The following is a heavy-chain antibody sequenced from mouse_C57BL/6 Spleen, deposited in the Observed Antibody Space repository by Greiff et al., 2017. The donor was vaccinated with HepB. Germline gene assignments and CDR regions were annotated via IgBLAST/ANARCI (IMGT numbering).Heavy chain of an antibody. V-gene: IGHV5-17*01. CDR2: ISSGSSTI. CDR1: GFTFSDYG. D-gene: IGHD2-5*01. J-gene: IGHJ3*01. Sequence: EVKLVESGGGLVKPGGSLKLSCAASGFTFSDYGMHWVRQAPAKGLEWVAYISSGSSTIYYADTVKGRFTIARDNAKNTLFLQMTRLRSEDTAMYYCAISYYINYAFAYWGQGTLVTVSA. CDR3: AISYYINYAFAY.